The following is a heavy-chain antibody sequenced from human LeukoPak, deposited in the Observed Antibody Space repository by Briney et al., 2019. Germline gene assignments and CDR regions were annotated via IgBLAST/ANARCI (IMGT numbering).Heavy chain of an antibody. J-gene: IGHJ4*02. CDR1: GYTFTSSY. CDR2: ISAYNGRT. D-gene: IGHD1-26*01. CDR3: ARGGTYYPCIDY. Sequence: EASVTVSCKASGYTFTSSYINWVRQAPGQRLEWMGWISAYNGRTNYAQKFQGRVTMTTDSSTSTAYMDLTSLRSDDTAVYYCARGGTYYPCIDYWGQGTLVTVSS. V-gene: IGHV1-18*01.